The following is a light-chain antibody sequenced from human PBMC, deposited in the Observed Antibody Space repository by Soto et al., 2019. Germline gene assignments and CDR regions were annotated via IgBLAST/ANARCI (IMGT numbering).Light chain of an antibody. CDR3: KHYGSSPLVT. CDR1: ESVSSSY. CDR2: GAS. V-gene: IGKV3-20*01. J-gene: IGKJ5*01. Sequence: EIVLTQSPGTLSLSPGERATLSCRASESVSSSYLAWYQQKPGQAPRLLIYGASSRATGIPDRFSGSGSGTDFTLTISRLEPEDFAVYYCKHYGSSPLVTFGKGKRLEIK.